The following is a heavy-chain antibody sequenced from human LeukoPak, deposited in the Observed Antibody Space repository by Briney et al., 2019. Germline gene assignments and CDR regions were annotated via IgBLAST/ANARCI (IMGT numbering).Heavy chain of an antibody. V-gene: IGHV3-23*01. CDR1: GFTFSSYA. CDR3: AKDRLEYSSSALYYYYMDV. D-gene: IGHD6-6*01. J-gene: IGHJ6*03. Sequence: PGGSLRLSCAASGFTFSSYAMSWVRQAPGKGLEWVSAISGSGGSTYYADSVKGRFTISRDNSKNTLYLQMNSLRAEDTAVYYCAKDRLEYSSSALYYYYMDVWGKGTTVTVSS. CDR2: ISGSGGST.